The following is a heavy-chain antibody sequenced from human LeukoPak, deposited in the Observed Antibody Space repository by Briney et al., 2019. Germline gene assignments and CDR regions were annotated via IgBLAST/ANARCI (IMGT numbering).Heavy chain of an antibody. CDR2: IYYNGRSGNT. D-gene: IGHD5/OR15-5a*01. V-gene: IGHV4-31*03. CDR3: ANSLPTVSTRNYFDY. CDR1: DDSISRRGYY. J-gene: IGHJ4*02. Sequence: SETLSLTCSVSDDSISRRGYYWSWIRQRPGMGLEWMGYIYYNGRSGNTYYNLALKSRVTMSIDTGEKHFSLRLTTVIAEDTAVYYCANSLPTVSTRNYFDYWGQGTLVIVSS.